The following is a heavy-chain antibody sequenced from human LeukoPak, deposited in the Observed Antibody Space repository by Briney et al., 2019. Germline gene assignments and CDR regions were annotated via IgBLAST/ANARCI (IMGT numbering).Heavy chain of an antibody. Sequence: ASVTVSCKASGYAFTSYDINWVRQATGQGLEWMGWMNPNSGNTGYAQKFQGRVTMTRNTSISTTYMELSSLRSEDTAVYYCARVVRGAIDYWGQGTLVTVSS. J-gene: IGHJ4*02. CDR1: GYAFTSYD. CDR3: ARVVRGAIDY. V-gene: IGHV1-8*01. CDR2: MNPNSGNT. D-gene: IGHD3-3*01.